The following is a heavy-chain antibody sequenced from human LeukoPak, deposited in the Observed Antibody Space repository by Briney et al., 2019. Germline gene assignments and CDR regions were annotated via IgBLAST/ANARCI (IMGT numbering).Heavy chain of an antibody. J-gene: IGHJ6*03. D-gene: IGHD6-13*01. V-gene: IGHV3-23*01. CDR1: GFTFSSYG. CDR2: ISGSGGST. CDR3: AKERVAATGSPYYYYYYMDV. Sequence: PGGSLRLSCAASGFTFSSYGMSWVRQAPGKGLEWVSAISGSGGSTYYADSVKGRFTISRDNSKNTLYLQMNSLRAEDTAVYYCAKERVAATGSPYYYYYYMDVWGKGTTVTISS.